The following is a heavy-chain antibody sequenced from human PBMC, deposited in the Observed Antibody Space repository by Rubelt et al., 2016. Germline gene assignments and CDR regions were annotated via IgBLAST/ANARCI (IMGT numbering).Heavy chain of an antibody. D-gene: IGHD6-13*01. CDR3: ARGWGSRWYYFDY. CDR1: GASISIFY. Sequence: LSLTCTVSGASISIFYWSWIRQSAGQGLEWIGRVDPSGSTNSNPSLKSRIPMSVDTSKKQFSLKPNSVTAADTAVYFCARGWGSRWYYFDYWGQGILVTVSS. CDR2: VDPSGST. V-gene: IGHV4-4*07. J-gene: IGHJ4*02.